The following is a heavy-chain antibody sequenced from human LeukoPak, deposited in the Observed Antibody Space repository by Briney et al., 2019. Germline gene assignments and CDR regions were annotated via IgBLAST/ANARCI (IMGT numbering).Heavy chain of an antibody. CDR3: ARRHYSSASSPLDY. CDR1: GYSFTSYW. J-gene: IGHJ4*02. V-gene: IGHV5-51*01. CDR2: IYPGDSDT. Sequence: GESLKISCQGSGYSFTSYWIGWVRQMPGKGLEWMGIIYPGDSDTRYSPSFQGQVTISADKSISTAYLQWSSLKASDTAIYYCARRHYSSASSPLDYWGQGTLVTVSS. D-gene: IGHD6-6*01.